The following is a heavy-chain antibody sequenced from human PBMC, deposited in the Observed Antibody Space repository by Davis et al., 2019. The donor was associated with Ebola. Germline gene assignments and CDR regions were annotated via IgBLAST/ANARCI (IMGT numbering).Heavy chain of an antibody. CDR1: GFTFSSYA. CDR3: AKLSSSWRLGYFDY. D-gene: IGHD6-13*01. J-gene: IGHJ4*02. V-gene: IGHV3-64*04. CDR2: ISSNGGST. Sequence: GGSLRLSCSASGFTFSSYAMHWVRQAPGKGLEYVSAISSNGGSTYYADSVKGRFTISRDNSKNTLYLQMNSLRAEDTAVYYCAKLSSSWRLGYFDYWGQGTLVTVSS.